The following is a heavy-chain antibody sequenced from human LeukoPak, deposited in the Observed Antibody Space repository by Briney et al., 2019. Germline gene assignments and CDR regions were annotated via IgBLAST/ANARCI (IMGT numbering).Heavy chain of an antibody. J-gene: IGHJ4*02. CDR1: GGSISSGGYS. V-gene: IGHV4-30-2*01. CDR2: IYHSGST. D-gene: IGHD6-19*01. CDR3: ARGRSSGWHTYYFDY. Sequence: SETLSLTCAVSGGSISSGGYSWSWIRQPPGKGLEWIGYIYHSGSTYYNPSLKSRVTISVDTSKNQFSLKLSSVTAADTAVYYCARGRSSGWHTYYFDYWGQGTLVTVSS.